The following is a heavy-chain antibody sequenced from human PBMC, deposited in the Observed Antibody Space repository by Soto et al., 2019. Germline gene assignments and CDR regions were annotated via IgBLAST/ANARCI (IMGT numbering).Heavy chain of an antibody. CDR1: GFTFSSYA. CDR2: IGGSVGST. D-gene: IGHD1-1*01. CDR3: ATRGTG. V-gene: IGHV3-23*01. J-gene: IGHJ4*02. Sequence: EVQLLESGGGLVQPGGSLRLSCAASGFTFSSYALSWVRQAPGKGPEWVSGIGGSVGSTYYADSVKGRFTISRDNSKRTLYLQRKSVRDEDTAVYYCATRGTGWGQGTLVTVPS.